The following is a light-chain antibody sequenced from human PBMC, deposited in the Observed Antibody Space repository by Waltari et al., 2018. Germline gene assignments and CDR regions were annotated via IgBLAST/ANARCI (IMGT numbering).Light chain of an antibody. Sequence: DIVMTQSPVSLPVTPGEPASISCRSSQSLLHSNGNNYLGWYLQKPGQSPQLLIYLGSNRASGVPARFSGIGSGTDFTRRINRVEADDVGVYYCMQSLQALWTFGQGTKVEIK. J-gene: IGKJ1*01. CDR3: MQSLQALWT. V-gene: IGKV2-28*01. CDR1: QSLLHSNGNNY. CDR2: LGS.